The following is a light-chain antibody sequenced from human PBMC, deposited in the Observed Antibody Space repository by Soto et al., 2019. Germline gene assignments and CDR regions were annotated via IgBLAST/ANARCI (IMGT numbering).Light chain of an antibody. V-gene: IGLV1-40*01. Sequence: QSVLTQPPSVSGAPGQRVTISCTGSSSNIGAGYDVHWYQQLPGTAPKLLIYGNSNRPSGVPDRFSGSKSGTSASLAITGLQAEDEDEYDCQSYASSLSGSVVFGGGTKLTVL. CDR3: QSYASSLSGSVV. J-gene: IGLJ2*01. CDR2: GNS. CDR1: SSNIGAGYD.